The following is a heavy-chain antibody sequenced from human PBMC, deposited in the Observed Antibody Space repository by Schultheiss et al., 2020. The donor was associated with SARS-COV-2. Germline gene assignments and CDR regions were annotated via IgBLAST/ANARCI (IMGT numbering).Heavy chain of an antibody. CDR1: GFTFSSYG. J-gene: IGHJ4*02. CDR3: ARDVSTYYDSSGLFDY. Sequence: GGSLRLSCAASGFTFSSYGMHWVRQAPGKGLEWVAVIWYDGSNKYYADSVKGRFTISRDNSKNTLYLQMNSLRAEDTAVYYCARDVSTYYDSSGLFDYWGQGTLVTVSS. D-gene: IGHD3-22*01. V-gene: IGHV3-33*01. CDR2: IWYDGSNK.